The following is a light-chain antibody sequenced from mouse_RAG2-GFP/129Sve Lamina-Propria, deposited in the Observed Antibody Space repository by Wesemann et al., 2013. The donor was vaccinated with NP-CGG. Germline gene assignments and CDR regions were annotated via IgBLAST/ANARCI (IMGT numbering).Light chain of an antibody. CDR1: SSVSY. CDR2: STS. Sequence: QIVLTQSPAIMSASPGEKVTITCSASSSVSYMHWFQQKPGTSPKLWIYSTSNLASGVPVRFSGSGSGTSYSLTISRMEAEDAATYYCQQWSSYPRTFGGGTKLEIK. J-gene: IGKJ1*01. CDR3: QQWSSYPRT. V-gene: IGKV4-57*01.